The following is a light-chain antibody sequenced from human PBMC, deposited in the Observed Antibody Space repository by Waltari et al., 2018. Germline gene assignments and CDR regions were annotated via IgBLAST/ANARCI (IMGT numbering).Light chain of an antibody. V-gene: IGLV4-69*01. CDR1: SGHNSYA. CDR2: LNSDGSH. Sequence: QLVLTQSPSASASLGASVKPTCTLSSGHNSYAIAWHQQQPEKGPRYLMKLNSDGSHSKGDGIPDRFSGSSSGAERYLTISSLQSEDEADYYCQTWDSGTVVFGGGTKLTVL. CDR3: QTWDSGTVV. J-gene: IGLJ2*01.